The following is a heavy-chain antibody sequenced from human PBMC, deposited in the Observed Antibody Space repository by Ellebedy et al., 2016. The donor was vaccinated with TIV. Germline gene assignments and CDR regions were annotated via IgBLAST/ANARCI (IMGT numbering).Heavy chain of an antibody. CDR3: ARKVPAPTTVPPNWYFDL. CDR1: GFTFGRAW. D-gene: IGHD4-17*01. Sequence: GESLKISCAASGFTFGRAWMNWVRQAPGKGLEWVSSISTSSSYIYYADSVKGRFTISRDNAKNSLFLQMTSLRAEDTAVYYCARKVPAPTTVPPNWYFDLWGRGTLVIVSS. CDR2: ISTSSSYI. J-gene: IGHJ2*01. V-gene: IGHV3-21*01.